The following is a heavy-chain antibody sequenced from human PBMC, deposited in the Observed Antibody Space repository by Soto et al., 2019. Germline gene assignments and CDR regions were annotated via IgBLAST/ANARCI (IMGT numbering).Heavy chain of an antibody. Sequence: QLQLQESGPGLVKPSETLSLTCTVSGGSISSSSYYWGWIRQPPGKGLEWIGSIYYSGSTYYNPSLKSRGTISVDTSKNQFSLKLSSVTAADTAVYYCAREGIAAAGTNNWFDPWGQGTLVTVSS. CDR3: AREGIAAAGTNNWFDP. CDR1: GGSISSSSYY. CDR2: IYYSGST. D-gene: IGHD6-13*01. J-gene: IGHJ5*02. V-gene: IGHV4-39*02.